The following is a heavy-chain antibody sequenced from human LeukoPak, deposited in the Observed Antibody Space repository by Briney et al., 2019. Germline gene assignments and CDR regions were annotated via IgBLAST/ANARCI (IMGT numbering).Heavy chain of an antibody. D-gene: IGHD2/OR15-2a*01. V-gene: IGHV3-74*03. CDR2: ISDDGSIT. CDR1: GFTFSRDW. CDR3: ARGNYYGMDV. J-gene: IGHJ6*02. Sequence: GGSLRLSCAASGFTFSRDWMHWVRQAPGKGLVWVSRISDDGSITTYADSVQGRFTVSRDNAKNTLYLQMNSLRAEDTAVYYCARGNYYGMDVWGQGTTVTVSS.